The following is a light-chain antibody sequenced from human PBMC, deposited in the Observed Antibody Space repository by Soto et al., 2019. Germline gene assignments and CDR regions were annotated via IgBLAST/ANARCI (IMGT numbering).Light chain of an antibody. J-gene: IGLJ3*02. V-gene: IGLV2-8*01. Sequence: QSVLTQPPSASGSPGQSVTIPCTGTSSDVGGYKYVSWYQQHPGKAPKFLIYEVTKRPSGVPDRFSGSKSGNTASLTVSGLQAEDEADYYCSSYAGSNNFWVFGGGTQLTVL. CDR2: EVT. CDR3: SSYAGSNNFWV. CDR1: SSDVGGYKY.